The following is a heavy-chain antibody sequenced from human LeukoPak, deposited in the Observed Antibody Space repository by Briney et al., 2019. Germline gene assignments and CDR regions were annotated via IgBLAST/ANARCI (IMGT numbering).Heavy chain of an antibody. Sequence: ASVKVSCKASGGTFSSYAISWVRQAPGQGLEWMGGIIPIFGTANYAQKFQGRVTITADESTSTAHMELSSLRSEDTAVYYCARFLLASRRGNWFDPWGQGTLVIVSS. CDR1: GGTFSSYA. J-gene: IGHJ5*02. CDR2: IIPIFGTA. V-gene: IGHV1-69*13. D-gene: IGHD3-3*02. CDR3: ARFLLASRRGNWFDP.